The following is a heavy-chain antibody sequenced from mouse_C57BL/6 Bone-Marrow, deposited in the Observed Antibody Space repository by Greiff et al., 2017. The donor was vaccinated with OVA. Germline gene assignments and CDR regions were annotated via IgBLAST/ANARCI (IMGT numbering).Heavy chain of an antibody. CDR3: ARSGDGSDY. CDR1: GFNIKDYY. D-gene: IGHD2-3*01. V-gene: IGHV14-2*01. Sequence: VQLQQSGAELVKPGASVKLSCTASGFNIKDYYMHWVKQRTEQGLEWIGRIDPEDGETKSAPKFQGKGTITADTSSNTAYLQLSSRTSEDTAVYYCARSGDGSDYWGQGTTLTVAS. J-gene: IGHJ2*01. CDR2: IDPEDGET.